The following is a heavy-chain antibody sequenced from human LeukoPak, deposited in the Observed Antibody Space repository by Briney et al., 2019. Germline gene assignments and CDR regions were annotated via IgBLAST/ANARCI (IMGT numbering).Heavy chain of an antibody. CDR3: GRGECYFFAS. CDR1: GFTFSDYY. CDR2: ISSSGNSI. V-gene: IGHV3-11*01. D-gene: IGHD2-21*01. J-gene: IGHJ4*02. Sequence: GGSLRLSCAASGFTFSDYYMNWIRQAPGKGLEWVSYISSSGNSIYYADSVKGRFTISRDNAKNSLYMQMNSLRAEDTAVYYLGRGECYFFASGGQGTLVTVPS.